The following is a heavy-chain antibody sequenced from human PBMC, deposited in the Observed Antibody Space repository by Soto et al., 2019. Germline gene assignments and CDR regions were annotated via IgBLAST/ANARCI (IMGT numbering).Heavy chain of an antibody. CDR3: ARIKWGLDYYNGMHV. CDR2: INLKSAAT. CDR1: GYSVSDYF. D-gene: IGHD1-26*01. Sequence: QVQLVQSGAEVKKSGASVKVSCKASGYSVSDYFIQWVRQAPGQGLEWVAWINLKSAATNYAKKFQGRVSLTWDTSFSTADMELTRLRPDDTAVYYCARIKWGLDYYNGMHVWGQETTVIVSS. V-gene: IGHV1-2*02. J-gene: IGHJ6*02.